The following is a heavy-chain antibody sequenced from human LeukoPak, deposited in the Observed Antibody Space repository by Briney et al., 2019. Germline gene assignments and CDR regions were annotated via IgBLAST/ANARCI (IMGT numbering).Heavy chain of an antibody. D-gene: IGHD1-1*01. CDR1: GYTLTELS. J-gene: IGHJ6*02. CDR3: ATDLGTTGTTRYYYYYYGMDV. CDR2: FDPEDGET. Sequence: GASVKVSCKVSGYTLTELSMHWVRQAPGKGLEWMGGFDPEDGETIYAQKFQGRVTMTEDTSTDTAYMELSSLRSEDTAVYYCATDLGTTGTTRYYYYYYGMDVWGQGTTVTVSS. V-gene: IGHV1-24*01.